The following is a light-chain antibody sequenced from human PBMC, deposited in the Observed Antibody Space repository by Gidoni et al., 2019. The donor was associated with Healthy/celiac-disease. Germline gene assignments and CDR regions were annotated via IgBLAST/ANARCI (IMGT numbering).Light chain of an antibody. CDR1: SRDVAGYNY. CDR2: EVS. Sequence: HSALPLPASVSRSPLQSITISCTATSRDVAGYNYVSWYQQHPGKAPKLMIYEVSNRPSGVSNRFSGSKSGNTASLTISGLQAEDEADYYCSSYTSSSTDVFGTGTKVTVL. V-gene: IGLV2-14*01. J-gene: IGLJ1*01. CDR3: SSYTSSSTDV.